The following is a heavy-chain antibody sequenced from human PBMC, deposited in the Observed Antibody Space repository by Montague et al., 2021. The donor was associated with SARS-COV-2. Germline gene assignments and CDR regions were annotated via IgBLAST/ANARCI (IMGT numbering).Heavy chain of an antibody. V-gene: IGHV4-39*01. CDR3: ARQMGQSSIFGVVIQYYFDY. CDR2: IYYSGST. CDR1: GGSISSSSYY. Sequence: SETLYLTCTVSGGSISSSSYYWGWIRQPPGKGLEWIGSIYYSGSTYYNPSLKSRVTISVDTSKNQFSLKLSSVTAADTAVYYCARQMGQSSIFGVVIQYYFDYWGQGALVTVSS. J-gene: IGHJ4*02. D-gene: IGHD3-3*01.